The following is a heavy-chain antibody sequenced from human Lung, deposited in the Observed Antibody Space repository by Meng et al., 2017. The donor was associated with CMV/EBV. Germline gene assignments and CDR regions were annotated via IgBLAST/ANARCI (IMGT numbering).Heavy chain of an antibody. CDR2: VSSSGGTT. Sequence: GEXXKISCAASGFTFSSFAMSWVRQAPGRGLEWVSGVSSSGGTTSYADSVKGRFIISRDNSGNTVYLQMNSLRAEDTAIYYCAKPPAYYYSWGQGTLVTVSS. D-gene: IGHD3-16*01. J-gene: IGHJ5*02. CDR1: GFTFSSFA. CDR3: AKPPAYYYS. V-gene: IGHV3-23*01.